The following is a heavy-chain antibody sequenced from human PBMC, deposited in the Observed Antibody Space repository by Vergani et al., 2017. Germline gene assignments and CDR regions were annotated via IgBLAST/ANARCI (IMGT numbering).Heavy chain of an antibody. CDR2: INHSGST. J-gene: IGHJ5*02. V-gene: IGHV4-59*12. CDR1: GGSINNYY. CDR3: ARDGRYYYGSGSYRWFDP. Sequence: QVQLQESGPGLVKPSETLSLTCTVSGGSINNYYWSWIRQPPGKGLEWIGEINHSGSTNYNPSLKSRVTISVDTSKNQFSLKLSSVTAADTAVYYCARDGRYYYGSGSYRWFDPWGQGTLVTVSS. D-gene: IGHD3-10*01.